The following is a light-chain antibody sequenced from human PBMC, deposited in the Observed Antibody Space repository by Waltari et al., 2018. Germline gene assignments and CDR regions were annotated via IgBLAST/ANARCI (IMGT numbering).Light chain of an antibody. J-gene: IGLJ2*01. V-gene: IGLV2-11*01. CDR2: DVS. CDR1: SSDVGGYTS. CDR3: CSYAGSYTHVV. Sequence: QSALTQPRSVSGSPGQPVTISCTGTSSDVGGYTSVSRYQQPPGKPPKLMLYDVSKRPSGVPDRFSGSKSGITASLTISGLQAEDEADYYCCSYAGSYTHVVFGGGTKLTVL.